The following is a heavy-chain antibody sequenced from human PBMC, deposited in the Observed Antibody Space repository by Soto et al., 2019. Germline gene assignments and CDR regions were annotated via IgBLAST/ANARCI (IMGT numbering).Heavy chain of an antibody. V-gene: IGHV4-34*01. CDR2: INHSGST. CDR1: GGSFSGYY. J-gene: IGHJ5*02. CDR3: AREYSSSGYNWFDP. D-gene: IGHD6-6*01. Sequence: QVQLQQWGAGLLKPSETLSLTCAVYGGSFSGYYWSWIRQPPGKGLEWIGEINHSGSTNYNPSLKSRVTISVDTSKNQFFLKLSSVTAADTAVYYCAREYSSSGYNWFDPWGQGTLVTVSS.